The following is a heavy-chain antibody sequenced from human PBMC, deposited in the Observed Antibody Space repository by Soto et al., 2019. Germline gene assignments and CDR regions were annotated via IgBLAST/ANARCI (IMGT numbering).Heavy chain of an antibody. CDR3: AREYYYNSSGSADY. V-gene: IGHV1-3*01. Sequence: ASVKVSCKASGYTFTSYAMHSVRQSPGQSLEWMGWINAGNGNTEYSRKFQGRVTITRDTSASTEYMELSSLRSEDTAVYYCAREYYYNSSGSADYWGQGTLFTVSS. D-gene: IGHD3-22*01. J-gene: IGHJ4*02. CDR2: INAGNGNT. CDR1: GYTFTSYA.